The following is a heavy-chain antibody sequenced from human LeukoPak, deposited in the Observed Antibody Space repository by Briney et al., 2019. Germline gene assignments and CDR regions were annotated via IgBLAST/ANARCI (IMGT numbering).Heavy chain of an antibody. CDR3: ARGGVVAATGRRFYYYMDV. D-gene: IGHD2-15*01. CDR2: INVYNGNT. CDR1: GYTFISYG. Sequence: ASVKVSCKASGYTFISYGINWVRQAPGQGLEWMGWINVYNGNTDYAQKLQGRVAMTADTSTTTVYMDLRSLKSDDTAVYYCARGGVVAATGRRFYYYMDVWGKGTTVTVSS. J-gene: IGHJ6*03. V-gene: IGHV1-18*01.